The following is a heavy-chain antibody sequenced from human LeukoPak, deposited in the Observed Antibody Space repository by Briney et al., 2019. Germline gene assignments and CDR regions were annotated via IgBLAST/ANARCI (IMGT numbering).Heavy chain of an antibody. CDR2: MNYDGSST. CDR3: AREFGHDRWYFDY. Sequence: GGSLRLSCAASGLTLSNYWMHWVRQAPGKGLVWVSRMNYDGSSTTYADSVKGRFTISRDNAKNTLYLQMNSLRAEDTALYYCAREFGHDRWYFDYWGQGALVTVSS. J-gene: IGHJ4*02. CDR1: GLTLSNYW. V-gene: IGHV3-74*03. D-gene: IGHD5-12*01.